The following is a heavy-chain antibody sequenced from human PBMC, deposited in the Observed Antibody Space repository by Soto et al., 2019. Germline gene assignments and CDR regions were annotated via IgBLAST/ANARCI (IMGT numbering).Heavy chain of an antibody. CDR2: IKQDGSEK. CDR1: GFTFSSYW. CDR3: ARDQREGGYSGYDTPWYFAL. V-gene: IGHV3-7*01. D-gene: IGHD5-12*01. J-gene: IGHJ2*01. Sequence: EVQLVESGGGLVQPGGSLRLSCAASGFTFSSYWMSWVRQAPGKGLEWVANIKQDGSEKYYVDSVKGRFTISRDNAKNSLYLQMNSLRAEDTAVYYCARDQREGGYSGYDTPWYFALWGRGTLVTVSS.